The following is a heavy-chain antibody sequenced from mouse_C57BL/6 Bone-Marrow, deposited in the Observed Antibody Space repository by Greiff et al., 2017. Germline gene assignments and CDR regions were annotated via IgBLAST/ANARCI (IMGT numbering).Heavy chain of an antibody. J-gene: IGHJ4*01. D-gene: IGHD1-1*01. Sequence: QVQLQQSGAELARPGASVKLSCKASGYTFTSYGISWVKQRTGQGLEWIGEIYPRSGNTYYNEKFKGKATLTADKSSSTAYVELRSLTSEDSAVYFCARGLYGSPYYYAMDYWGQGTSVTVSS. V-gene: IGHV1-81*01. CDR2: IYPRSGNT. CDR3: ARGLYGSPYYYAMDY. CDR1: GYTFTSYG.